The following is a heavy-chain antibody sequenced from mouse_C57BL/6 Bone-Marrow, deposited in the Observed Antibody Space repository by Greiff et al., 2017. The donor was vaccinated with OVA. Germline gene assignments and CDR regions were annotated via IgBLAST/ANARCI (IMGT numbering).Heavy chain of an antibody. CDR3: ARGETGTAWFAY. D-gene: IGHD4-1*01. CDR2: IRNKANGYTT. CDR1: GFTFTDYY. V-gene: IGHV7-3*01. Sequence: EVMLVESGGGLVQPGGSLSLSCAASGFTFTDYYMSWVHQPPGKALEWLGFIRNKANGYTTEYSASVKGRFTISRDNSQSILYLQMNALRAEDSATYYCARGETGTAWFAYWGQGTLVTVSA. J-gene: IGHJ3*01.